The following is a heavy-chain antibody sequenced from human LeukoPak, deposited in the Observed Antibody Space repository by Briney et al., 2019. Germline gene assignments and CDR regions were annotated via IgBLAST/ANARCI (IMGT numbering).Heavy chain of an antibody. V-gene: IGHV3-23*01. D-gene: IGHD2-15*01. CDR2: ISGSGGST. CDR3: ARGRYCSGCSCYDAYYYYYMDV. J-gene: IGHJ6*03. CDR1: GFTFSSYA. Sequence: GGSLRLSCAASGFTFSSYAMSWVRQASGKGLEWVSAISGSGGSTYYADSVKGRFTISRDNSKNSLYLQMNSLRAEDTAVYYCARGRYCSGCSCYDAYYYYYMDVWGKGTTVTVSS.